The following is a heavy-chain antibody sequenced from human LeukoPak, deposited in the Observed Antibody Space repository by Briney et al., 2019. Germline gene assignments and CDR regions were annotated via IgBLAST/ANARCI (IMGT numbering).Heavy chain of an antibody. Sequence: GGSLRLSCAASGFTFSSYAMSWVRQAPGKGLEWVSAISGSGGSTYYADSVKGRFTISRDNSKNTLYLQMNSLRAEDTAVYYCARKGGSGWYSLYYYYYMDVWGKGTTVTVSS. V-gene: IGHV3-23*01. J-gene: IGHJ6*03. CDR2: ISGSGGST. CDR3: ARKGGSGWYSLYYYYYMDV. D-gene: IGHD6-19*01. CDR1: GFTFSSYA.